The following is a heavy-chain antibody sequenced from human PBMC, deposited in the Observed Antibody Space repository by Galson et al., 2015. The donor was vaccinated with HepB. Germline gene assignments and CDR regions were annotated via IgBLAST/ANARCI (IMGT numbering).Heavy chain of an antibody. CDR1: GGSISSGGYY. V-gene: IGHV4-31*03. Sequence: TLSLTCTVSGGSISSGGYYWSWIRQHPGKGLEWIGYIYYSGSTYYNPSLKSRVTISVDTSKNQFSLKLSSVTAADTAVYYCARSYSSGWAVDAFDIWGQGTMVTVSS. J-gene: IGHJ3*02. CDR3: ARSYSSGWAVDAFDI. D-gene: IGHD6-19*01. CDR2: IYYSGST.